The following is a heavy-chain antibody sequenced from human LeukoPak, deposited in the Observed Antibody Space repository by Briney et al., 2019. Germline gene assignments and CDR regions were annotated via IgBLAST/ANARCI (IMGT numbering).Heavy chain of an antibody. J-gene: IGHJ4*02. D-gene: IGHD6-19*01. V-gene: IGHV4-4*07. CDR1: GGSISSYY. Sequence: SETLSLTCTVSGGSISSYYWSWIRPPAGKGLEWIGRIYTSGSTNYNPSLKSRVTMSVDTSKNQFSLKLSSVTAADTAVYYCARVNVAVAGYYFDYWGQGTLVTVSS. CDR3: ARVNVAVAGYYFDY. CDR2: IYTSGST.